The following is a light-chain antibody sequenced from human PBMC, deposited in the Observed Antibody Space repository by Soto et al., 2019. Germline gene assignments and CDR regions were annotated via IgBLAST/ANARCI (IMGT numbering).Light chain of an antibody. CDR2: DVS. Sequence: QSALTQPRAVSGSPGQSVTISCTGTISDVGGYNYVSWYQQHPGKAPKLMSYDVSKRPSGVPDRFSGSKSGNTASLTISGLQAEDEADYYCCSYAGSYTFVFGTGTKLT. CDR3: CSYAGSYTFV. CDR1: ISDVGGYNY. J-gene: IGLJ1*01. V-gene: IGLV2-11*01.